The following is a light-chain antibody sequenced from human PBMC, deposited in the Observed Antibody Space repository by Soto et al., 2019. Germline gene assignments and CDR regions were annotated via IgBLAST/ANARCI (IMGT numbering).Light chain of an antibody. V-gene: IGLV2-14*01. Sequence: QSALTQPASVSGSPGQSITISCTGTRTDVGGYNFVSWYQQHPGKAPKLIIYEVNNRPSGVSNRFSGSKSDNTASLTISGLQAEDEADYYCCSYVSDKTYVFGTGTQLTVL. CDR2: EVN. J-gene: IGLJ1*01. CDR3: CSYVSDKTYV. CDR1: RTDVGGYNF.